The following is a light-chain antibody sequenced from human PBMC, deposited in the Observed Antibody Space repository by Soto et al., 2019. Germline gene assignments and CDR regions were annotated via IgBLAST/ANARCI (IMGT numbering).Light chain of an antibody. CDR3: VQHNSYPVT. Sequence: DIQMTQSPSSLSASVGERVTITCRASQGIGNDLGWYQQKPGKAPKHLIYAASSLQSGVPSRFSGSGSGTEFILTISSLQPEDFATYYCVQHNSYPVTVGGGTKVETK. V-gene: IGKV1-17*01. J-gene: IGKJ4*01. CDR2: AAS. CDR1: QGIGND.